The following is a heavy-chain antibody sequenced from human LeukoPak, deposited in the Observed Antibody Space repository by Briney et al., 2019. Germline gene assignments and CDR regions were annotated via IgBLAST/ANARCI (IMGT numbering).Heavy chain of an antibody. CDR1: GFTFSSYS. CDR2: ISSSSSYI. V-gene: IGHV3-21*01. CDR3: ARGDCSGGSCYYGYGDYNDY. D-gene: IGHD2-15*01. J-gene: IGHJ4*02. Sequence: GGSLRLSCAASGFTFSSYSMNWVRQAPGKGLEWVSSISSSSSYIYYADSVKGRFTISRDNAKNSLYLQMNSLRAEDTAVYYCARGDCSGGSCYYGYGDYNDYWGQGTLVTVSS.